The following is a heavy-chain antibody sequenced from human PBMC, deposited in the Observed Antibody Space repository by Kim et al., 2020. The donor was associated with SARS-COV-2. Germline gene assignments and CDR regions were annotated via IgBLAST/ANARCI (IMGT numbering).Heavy chain of an antibody. CDR2: IYYSGST. V-gene: IGHV4-39*01. D-gene: IGHD5-18*01. J-gene: IGHJ4*02. CDR1: GGSISSSSYY. CDR3: ARSFVDTAIWGPPYYFDY. Sequence: SETLSLTCTVSGGSISSSSYYWGWIRQPPGKGLEWIGSIYYSGSTYYNPSLKSRVTISVDTSKNQFSLKLSSVTAADTAEYYCARSFVDTAIWGPPYYFDYWGQGTLVTVSS.